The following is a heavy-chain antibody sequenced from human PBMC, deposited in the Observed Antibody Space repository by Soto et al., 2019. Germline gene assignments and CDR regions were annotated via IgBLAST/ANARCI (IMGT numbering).Heavy chain of an antibody. J-gene: IGHJ4*02. CDR1: GFIFNNYA. V-gene: IGHV3-23*01. Sequence: GSLRLSCAASGFIFNNYAMNWVRQAPGEGLQWVAGISASGVSTYYADSVKGRFIISRDNSKNTLCLQMNSLRAEDTAVSYCSNVFDFPTRLLPPGGLDYWGQGTLVTVSS. CDR3: SNVFDFPTRLLPPGGLDY. CDR2: ISASGVST. D-gene: IGHD3-9*01.